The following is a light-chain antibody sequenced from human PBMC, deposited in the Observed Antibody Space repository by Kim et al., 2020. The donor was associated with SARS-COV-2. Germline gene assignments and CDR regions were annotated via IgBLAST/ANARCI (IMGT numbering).Light chain of an antibody. CDR2: QDS. V-gene: IGLV3-1*01. CDR1: KLGDKY. J-gene: IGLJ3*02. CDR3: QAWDSSTWV. Sequence: GDPGQTASITCSGDKLGDKYACWYQQKPGQSPVLVIYQDSKRPSGIPERFSGSNSGNTATLTISGTQAMDEADYYCQAWDSSTWVFGGGTQLTVL.